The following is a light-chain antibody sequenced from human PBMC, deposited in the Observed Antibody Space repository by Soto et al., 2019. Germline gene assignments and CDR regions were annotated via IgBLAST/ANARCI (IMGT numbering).Light chain of an antibody. J-gene: IGKJ4*01. CDR2: GAS. V-gene: IGKV3-20*01. CDR3: QYYGSPPLT. CDR1: QSVISTY. Sequence: ERVLTQSPGTLSLSPGERATLSCRASQSVISTYLAWYQQKPGQAPRLLIYGASSRATGIPDRFSGSGSGKDLTLTISRLEPEDFAVYYCQYYGSPPLTFGGGTKVEIK.